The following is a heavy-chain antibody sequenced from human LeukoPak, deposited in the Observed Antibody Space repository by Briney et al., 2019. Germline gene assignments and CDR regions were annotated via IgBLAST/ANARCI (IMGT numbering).Heavy chain of an antibody. CDR3: ARIYVWGSYSPYYFDY. Sequence: VGSLRLSCAASGFTVSNNYMSWVRQAPGKGLEWVSVIYSGGSTYYADSVKGRFTISRDNSKNTLYLQMNSLRAEDTAVYYCARIYVWGSYSPYYFDYWGQGTLVTVSS. D-gene: IGHD3-16*01. J-gene: IGHJ4*02. V-gene: IGHV3-53*01. CDR1: GFTVSNNY. CDR2: IYSGGST.